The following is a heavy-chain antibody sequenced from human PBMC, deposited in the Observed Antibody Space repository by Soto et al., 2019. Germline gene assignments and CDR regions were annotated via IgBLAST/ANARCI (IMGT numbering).Heavy chain of an antibody. CDR3: AREEYKLNGALGY. V-gene: IGHV3-33*01. CDR1: GFTFSSYG. D-gene: IGHD4-17*01. Sequence: QVQLVESGGGVVQPGRSLRLSCAASGFTFSSYGMHWVRQAPVKGLEWVAVIWYDGSNKYYADSVKGRFTISRDNSKNTLYLQMNSLRAEDTAVYYCAREEYKLNGALGYWGQGTLVTVSS. CDR2: IWYDGSNK. J-gene: IGHJ4*02.